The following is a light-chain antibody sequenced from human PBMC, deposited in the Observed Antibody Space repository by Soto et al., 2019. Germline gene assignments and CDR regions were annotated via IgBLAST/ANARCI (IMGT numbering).Light chain of an antibody. J-gene: IGKJ3*01. V-gene: IGKV2-28*01. CDR3: MQARQTLFT. CDR1: QSLLHSNGYNY. CDR2: LGS. Sequence: EIVMTQSPLSLPVTPGEPASISCRSSQSLLHSNGYNYLDWYLQKPGQSPQLLIYLGSNRASGVPDRFSGSGSGTDFTLKISRVEAEDAGVYYCMQARQTLFTFGPGTKVDIK.